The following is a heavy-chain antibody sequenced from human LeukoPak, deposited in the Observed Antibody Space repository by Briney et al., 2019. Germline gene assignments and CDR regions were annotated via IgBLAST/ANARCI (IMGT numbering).Heavy chain of an antibody. CDR1: GGSISSYY. CDR2: IYSSGST. Sequence: PSETLSLTCTVSGGSISSYYWSWIRQPPGKGLEWIGYIYSSGSTNYNPSLKSRVTISVDTSKNQFSLKLSSVTAADTAVYYCARSGYDYVWGSYRYNAFDIWGQGTMVTVSS. J-gene: IGHJ3*02. D-gene: IGHD3-16*02. V-gene: IGHV4-59*01. CDR3: ARSGYDYVWGSYRYNAFDI.